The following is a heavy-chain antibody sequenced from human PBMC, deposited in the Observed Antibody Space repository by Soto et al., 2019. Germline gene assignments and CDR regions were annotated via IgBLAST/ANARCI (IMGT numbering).Heavy chain of an antibody. CDR2: TFHRSKWYN. J-gene: IGHJ6*02. CDR3: ARDSGDTAVDYAKNYYYYGMDV. CDR1: GDSVSSNSAA. Sequence: SQTLSLTCAISGDSVSSNSAAWNWVRQSPSRGLEWLGRTFHRSKWYNDYAVSVKSRLTITPDTSKNQFSLQLNFVTPEDTAVYYCARDSGDTAVDYAKNYYYYGMDVWGQGTTVTVSS. D-gene: IGHD5-18*01. V-gene: IGHV6-1*01.